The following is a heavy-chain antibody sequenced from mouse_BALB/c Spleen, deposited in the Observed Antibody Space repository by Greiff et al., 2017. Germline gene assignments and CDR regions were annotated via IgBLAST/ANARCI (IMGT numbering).Heavy chain of an antibody. CDR1: GFTFSSYA. CDR3: AREGNGYGLDY. D-gene: IGHD1-1*02. J-gene: IGHJ2*01. V-gene: IGHV5-6-5*01. Sequence: EVQRVESGGGLVKPGGSLKLSCAASGFTFSSYAMSWVRQTPEKRLEWVASISSGGSTYYPDSVKGRFTISRDNARNILYLQMSSLRSEDTAMYYCAREGNGYGLDYWGQGTTLTVSS. CDR2: ISSGGST.